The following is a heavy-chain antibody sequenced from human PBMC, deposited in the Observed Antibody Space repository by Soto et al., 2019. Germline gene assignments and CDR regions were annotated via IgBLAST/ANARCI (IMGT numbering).Heavy chain of an antibody. V-gene: IGHV4-34*01. CDR3: ASRLPAMARYYYDCGMDV. J-gene: IGHJ6*02. CDR1: GGSFSGYY. CDR2: INHSGST. Sequence: QVQLQQWGAGLLKPSETLSLTCAVYGGSFSGYYWSWIRQPPGKGLEWIGEINHSGSTNYNTSLKSRVTISVDASRNQFSLELSSVAAAQTAVYYCASRLPAMARYYYDCGMDVWGQGNTVTVSS. D-gene: IGHD5-18*01.